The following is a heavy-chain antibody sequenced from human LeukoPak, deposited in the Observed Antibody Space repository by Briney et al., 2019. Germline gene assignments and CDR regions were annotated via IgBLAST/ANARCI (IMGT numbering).Heavy chain of an antibody. J-gene: IGHJ6*02. CDR1: GYTFTGYY. CDR2: INPNSGGT. D-gene: IGHD2-15*01. CDR3: ARVHVARYYYYGMDV. Sequence: ASVKVSCKASGYTFTGYYMHWVRQAPGQGPEWMGRINPNSGGTNYAQKFQGRVTMTRDTSISTAYMELSRLRSDDTAVYYCARVHVARYYYYGMDVWGQGTTVTVSS. V-gene: IGHV1-2*06.